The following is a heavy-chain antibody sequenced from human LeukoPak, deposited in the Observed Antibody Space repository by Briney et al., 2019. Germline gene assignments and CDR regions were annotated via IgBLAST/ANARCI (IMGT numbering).Heavy chain of an antibody. CDR2: LYSGGGT. V-gene: IGHV3-66*01. D-gene: IGHD3-10*01. CDR3: ARGRHSGFDY. CDR1: GFTVSSNY. Sequence: GGSLRLSCAASGFTVSSNYMSWVRQAPGKGLEWVSALYSGGGTYYADSLKGRFTISRDNSKNTMYLQMNSLRAEDTAVYYCARGRHSGFDYWGQGTLVTVSS. J-gene: IGHJ4*02.